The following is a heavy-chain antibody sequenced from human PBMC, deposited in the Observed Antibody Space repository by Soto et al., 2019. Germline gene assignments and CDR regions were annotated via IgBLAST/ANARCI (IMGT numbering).Heavy chain of an antibody. J-gene: IGHJ4*02. V-gene: IGHV4-31*03. CDR3: SRGILV. Sequence: QVQLQESGPGLVKPSQTLSLTCTVSGGSINSGGYCWSWIRQHPGKGLDWIGCSSYGGSTSYNPSLKSRVTISVDTSKNQFSLMLTSVTAADTAVYYCSRGILVWGQGALITVSS. CDR2: SSYGGST. D-gene: IGHD5-18*01. CDR1: GGSINSGGYC.